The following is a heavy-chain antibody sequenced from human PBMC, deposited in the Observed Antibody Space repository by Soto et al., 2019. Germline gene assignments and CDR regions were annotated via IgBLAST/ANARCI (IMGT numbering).Heavy chain of an antibody. CDR2: FDPEDGET. CDR3: ATVSIAARPAYYYYYMDV. Sequence: QVQLVQSGAEVKKPGASVKVSCKVSGYTLTELSMHWVRQAPGKGLEWMGGFDPEDGETIYAQKCQGRVTMTEDTSTDTAYMELSSLRSEDTAVYYCATVSIAARPAYYYYYMDVWGKGTTVTVSS. CDR1: GYTLTELS. J-gene: IGHJ6*03. V-gene: IGHV1-24*01. D-gene: IGHD6-6*01.